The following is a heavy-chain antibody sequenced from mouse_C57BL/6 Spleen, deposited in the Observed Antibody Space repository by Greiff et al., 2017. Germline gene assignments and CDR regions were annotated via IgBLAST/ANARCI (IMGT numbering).Heavy chain of an antibody. J-gene: IGHJ1*03. CDR2: IYPGDGDT. CDR3: ARYDYDWYFAV. CDR1: GYAFSSSW. V-gene: IGHV1-82*01. Sequence: VQLQQSGPELVKPGASVKISCKASGYAFSSSWMNWVKQRPGKGLEWIGRIYPGDGDTNYDGKFKGKATLTADKSSSTAYMQLSSLTSEDSAVYFCARYDYDWYFAVWGTATTVTVSS. D-gene: IGHD2-4*01.